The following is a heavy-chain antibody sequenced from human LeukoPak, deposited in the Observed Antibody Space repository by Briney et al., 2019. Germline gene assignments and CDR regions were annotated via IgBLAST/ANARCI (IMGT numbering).Heavy chain of an antibody. CDR1: GFTFSSYS. J-gene: IGHJ6*03. CDR3: ARAPYSSSWPGDYYYYYMDV. CDR2: ISSSSSTI. D-gene: IGHD6-13*01. Sequence: GGSLRLSCAASGFTFSSYSMNWVRQAPGKGLEWVSYISSSSSTIYYADSVKGRFTISRDNAKNSLYLQMNSLRAEDTAVYYCARAPYSSSWPGDYYYYYMDVWGKGTTVTISS. V-gene: IGHV3-48*01.